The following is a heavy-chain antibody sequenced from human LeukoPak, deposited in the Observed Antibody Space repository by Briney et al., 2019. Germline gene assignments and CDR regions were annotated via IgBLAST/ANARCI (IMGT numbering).Heavy chain of an antibody. CDR1: GGSISSGDYY. D-gene: IGHD4-17*01. CDR3: TRGDGDYGDV. V-gene: IGHV4-30-4*08. CDR2: IYYSGST. J-gene: IGHJ6*03. Sequence: SETLSLTCTVSGGSISSGDYYWSWIRQPPGKGLEWIGYIYYSGSTYYNPSLKSRVTISVDTSKNQFSLKLSSVTAADTAVYYCTRGDGDYGDVWGKGTTVTVSS.